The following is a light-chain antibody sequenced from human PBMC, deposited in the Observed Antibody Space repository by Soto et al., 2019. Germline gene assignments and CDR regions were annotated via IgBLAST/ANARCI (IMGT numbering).Light chain of an antibody. Sequence: EIVLTQSPATLSLSPGERATLSCRASQSVSRFLAWYQHKPGQAPRLLIYDASSRATGIPTRFSGSGSGTDFTLTISSLEPEDFAVYYCQQRSTWPPWTFGQGTKVEIK. V-gene: IGKV3-11*01. CDR3: QQRSTWPPWT. CDR1: QSVSRF. J-gene: IGKJ1*01. CDR2: DAS.